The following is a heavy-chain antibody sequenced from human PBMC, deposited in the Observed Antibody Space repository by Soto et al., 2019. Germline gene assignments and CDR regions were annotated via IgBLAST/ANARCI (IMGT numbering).Heavy chain of an antibody. CDR3: ARDLAVFLTYVRGHYGLDV. CDR1: GYTFTSYD. V-gene: IGHV1-69*13. D-gene: IGHD3-10*02. J-gene: IGHJ6*02. Sequence: ASVKVSCKASGYTFTSYDINWVRQATGQGLEWMGGIIPIFGTANYAQKFQGRVTITADESTSTAYMELSSLRSEDTAVYYCARDLAVFLTYVRGHYGLDVWGQGTTVTVSS. CDR2: IIPIFGTA.